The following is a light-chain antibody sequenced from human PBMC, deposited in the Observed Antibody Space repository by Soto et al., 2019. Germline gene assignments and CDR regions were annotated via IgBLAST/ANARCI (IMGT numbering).Light chain of an antibody. CDR1: NTDIGGHKY. CDR2: EGS. Sequence: QSALTQPPSASGSPGQSVTISCTGTNTDIGGHKYVSWYQHHPGKAPKLLIYEGSERPSGVPDRFSGSKSGNAASLPVSGLQADDEAMYYCSSYTGTNNFVIFGGGTKLTVL. CDR3: SSYTGTNNFVI. V-gene: IGLV2-8*01. J-gene: IGLJ2*01.